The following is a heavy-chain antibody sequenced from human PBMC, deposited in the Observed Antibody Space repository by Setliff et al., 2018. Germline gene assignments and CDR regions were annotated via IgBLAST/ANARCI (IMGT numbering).Heavy chain of an antibody. V-gene: IGHV4-4*08. CDR3: ARDSGTIFGVVHDY. D-gene: IGHD3-3*01. CDR2: IYTSGST. J-gene: IGHJ4*02. CDR1: GGSISSYY. Sequence: SETLSLTCTVSGGSISSYYWSWIRQPPGKGLEWIGYIYTSGSTNYNPSLKSRVTISVDTSKNQFSLKLSSVTAADTAVYYCARDSGTIFGVVHDYWGQGTLVTVPQ.